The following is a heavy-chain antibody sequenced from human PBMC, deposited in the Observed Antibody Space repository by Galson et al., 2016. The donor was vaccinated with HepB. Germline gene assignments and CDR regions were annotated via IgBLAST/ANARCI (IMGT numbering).Heavy chain of an antibody. D-gene: IGHD3-22*01. CDR1: GFTLSRHS. J-gene: IGHJ3*02. Sequence: SLRLSCAGSGFTLSRHSMNWVRQAPGKGLEWISYISITSTTKYYADSVKGRFTISGDNAKNSLYLQMNSLRDEDTAVYYCARDDRWYYYDSSGYYYGAFAMWGKGTMVAVSS. V-gene: IGHV3-48*02. CDR3: ARDDRWYYYDSSGYYYGAFAM. CDR2: ISITSTTK.